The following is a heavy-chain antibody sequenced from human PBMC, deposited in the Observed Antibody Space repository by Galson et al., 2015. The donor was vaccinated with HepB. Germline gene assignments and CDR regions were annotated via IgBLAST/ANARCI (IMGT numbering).Heavy chain of an antibody. CDR1: GFTFSSYS. D-gene: IGHD3-10*01. J-gene: IGHJ6*02. Sequence: SLRLSCAASGFTFSSYSMNWVRQAPGKGLEWVSSISSSSSYIYYADSVKGRFTISRDNAKNSLYLQMNSLRAEDTAVYYCARTLGRGTMVRGVPYYYYGMDVWGQGTTVTVSS. CDR3: ARTLGRGTMVRGVPYYYYGMDV. CDR2: ISSSSSYI. V-gene: IGHV3-21*01.